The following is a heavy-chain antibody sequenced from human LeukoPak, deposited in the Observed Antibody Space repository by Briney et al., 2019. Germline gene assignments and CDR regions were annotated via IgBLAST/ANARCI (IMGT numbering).Heavy chain of an antibody. CDR1: GGSISSYY. CDR3: ARARGQSGVDY. CDR2: LSTSGAT. V-gene: IGHV4-4*07. D-gene: IGHD3-10*01. J-gene: IGHJ4*02. Sequence: SETLSLTCTVSGGSISSYYWSWIRQTAGKGLEWIGRLSTSGATNYNPSLKSRVTMSVDTSKNQFSLNLTSVTAADTAVYYCARARGQSGVDYWGQGALVTVSS.